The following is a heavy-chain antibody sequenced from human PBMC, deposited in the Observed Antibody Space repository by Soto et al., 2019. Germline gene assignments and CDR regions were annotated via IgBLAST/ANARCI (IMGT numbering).Heavy chain of an antibody. CDR2: ISAYDGNT. Sequence: GASVKVSCKASGYTFASYVISWVRQAPGQGLEWMGWISAYDGNTNYAQKLQGRVTMTTDTSTSTAYMELMSLRSDDTAVYYCARDVRAAAGPYYYYYMDVWGKGTTVTVSS. D-gene: IGHD6-13*01. CDR3: ARDVRAAAGPYYYYYMDV. CDR1: GYTFASYV. J-gene: IGHJ6*03. V-gene: IGHV1-18*01.